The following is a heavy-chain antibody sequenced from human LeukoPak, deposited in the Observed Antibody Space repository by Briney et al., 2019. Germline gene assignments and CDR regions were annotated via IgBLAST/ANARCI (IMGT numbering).Heavy chain of an antibody. V-gene: IGHV1-2*02. J-gene: IGHJ5*02. CDR1: GYTFTGYY. CDR3: ARDRITMVRGVITNNEPYNWFDP. Sequence: ASVKVSCKASGYTFTGYYMHWVRQAPGQGLEWMGWINPNSGGTNYAQKFQGRVTMTRDTSISTAYMELSRLRSDDTAVYYCARDRITMVRGVITNNEPYNWFDPWGQGTLVTVSS. CDR2: INPNSGGT. D-gene: IGHD3-10*01.